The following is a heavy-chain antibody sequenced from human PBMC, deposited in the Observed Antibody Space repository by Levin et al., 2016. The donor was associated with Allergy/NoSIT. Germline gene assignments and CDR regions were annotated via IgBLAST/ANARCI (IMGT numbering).Heavy chain of an antibody. CDR2: IYPGDSDT. Sequence: VRQMPGKGLEWMGIIYPGDSDTRYSPSFQGQVTISADKSISTAYLQWSSLKASDTAMYYCARSSGVIPHYFDYWGQGTLVTISS. D-gene: IGHD2-21*01. V-gene: IGHV5-51*01. CDR3: ARSSGVIPHYFDY. J-gene: IGHJ4*02.